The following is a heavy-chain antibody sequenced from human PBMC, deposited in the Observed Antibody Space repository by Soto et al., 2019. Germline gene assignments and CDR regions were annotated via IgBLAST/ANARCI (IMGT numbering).Heavy chain of an antibody. V-gene: IGHV3-48*01. Sequence: EVQLLESGGGLVQPGGSLRLSCVASGFSFSRYSMNWVRQAPGKGLDWVAYLSGSSSSSVYYADSVKGRFTISRDNAKNSVYLQMNSVRAEVTGVYYCARDTGGFDNWGQGTLVTVSS. CDR2: LSGSSSSSV. CDR3: ARDTGGFDN. D-gene: IGHD3-16*01. J-gene: IGHJ5*02. CDR1: GFSFSRYS.